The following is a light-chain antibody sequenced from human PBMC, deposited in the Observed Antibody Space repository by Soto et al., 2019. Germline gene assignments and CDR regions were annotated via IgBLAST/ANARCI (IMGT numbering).Light chain of an antibody. J-gene: IGLJ1*01. CDR1: SSDVGGYNY. CDR2: DVT. Sequence: QSALTQPPSASGSPGQSVTISCTGTSSDVGGYNYVSWYQQLPGKAPKLMIYDVTKRPSGVPDRFSGSKSGNTASLTVAGLQGEDEADYYCSSYAGDYTLVFGTGTKLTVL. CDR3: SSYAGDYTLV. V-gene: IGLV2-8*01.